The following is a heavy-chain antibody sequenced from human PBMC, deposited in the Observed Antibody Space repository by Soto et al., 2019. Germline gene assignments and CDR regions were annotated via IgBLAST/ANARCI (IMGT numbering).Heavy chain of an antibody. D-gene: IGHD3-22*01. Sequence: GASVQVSCKASGFTFTSSAVQWVRQARGQRLEWIGWIVVGSGNTNYAQKFQERVTITRDMSTSTAYMELSSLRSEDTAVYYCAAAHYYDSSGPKFDYWGQGTLVTVSS. J-gene: IGHJ4*02. CDR3: AAAHYYDSSGPKFDY. CDR2: IVVGSGNT. CDR1: GFTFTSSA. V-gene: IGHV1-58*01.